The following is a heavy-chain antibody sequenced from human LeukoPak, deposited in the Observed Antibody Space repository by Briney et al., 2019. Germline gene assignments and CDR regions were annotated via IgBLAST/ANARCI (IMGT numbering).Heavy chain of an antibody. CDR1: GGSISSSSYY. CDR3: ARAQKKYYYDSSGYHSRDYFDY. Sequence: SETLSLTCTVSGGSISSSSYYWGWIRQPPGKGLEWIGSIYYSGSTYYNPSLKSRVTISVDTSKNQFSLKLSSVTAADTAVYYSARAQKKYYYDSSGYHSRDYFDYWGQGTLVTVSS. V-gene: IGHV4-39*07. D-gene: IGHD3-22*01. J-gene: IGHJ4*02. CDR2: IYYSGST.